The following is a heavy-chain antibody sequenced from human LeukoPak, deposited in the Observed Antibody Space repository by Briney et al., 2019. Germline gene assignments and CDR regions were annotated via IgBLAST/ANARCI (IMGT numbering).Heavy chain of an antibody. D-gene: IGHD2-2*03. CDR3: ARYGYCSSTSCRRASSDFDY. CDR2: ISSSGSTI. CDR1: VFTFSDYY. Sequence: GGSLRLSCAASVFTFSDYYMSWIRQAPGKGLEWVSYISSSGSTIYYADSVKGRFTISRDNAKNSLYLQMNSLRAEDTAVYYCARYGYCSSTSCRRASSDFDYWGQGTLVTVSS. J-gene: IGHJ4*02. V-gene: IGHV3-11*04.